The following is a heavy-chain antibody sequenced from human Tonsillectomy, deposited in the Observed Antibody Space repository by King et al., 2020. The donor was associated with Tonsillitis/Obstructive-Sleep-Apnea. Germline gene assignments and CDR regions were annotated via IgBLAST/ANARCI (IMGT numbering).Heavy chain of an antibody. CDR1: GASVSSRDYY. J-gene: IGHJ6*03. V-gene: IGHV4-39*01. CDR2: IYYTGTT. CDR3: ARQTDLIGAYYYCTDV. Sequence: QLQESGPGLVKPSETLSLTCIVSGASVSSRDYYWGWIRQPPGKGLEWIGSIYYTGTTYYNPSLKSRVTISVDTSKNQFSLRLNSVTAADTADYYCARQTDLIGAYYYCTDVWGKGTTVTVSS. D-gene: IGHD3-22*01.